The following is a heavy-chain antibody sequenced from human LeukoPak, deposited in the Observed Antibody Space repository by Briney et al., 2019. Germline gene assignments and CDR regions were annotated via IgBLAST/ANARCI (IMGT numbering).Heavy chain of an antibody. CDR3: AKDITSSATMVRN. Sequence: GGSLRLSCAASGFTFSDYYMSWIRQAPGKGLEWVSYISSSGSTIYYADSVKGRFTISRDNAKNSLYLQMNSLRAEDTALYYCAKDITSSATMVRNWGQGTLVTVSS. CDR2: ISSSGSTI. CDR1: GFTFSDYY. V-gene: IGHV3-11*01. J-gene: IGHJ4*02. D-gene: IGHD3-10*01.